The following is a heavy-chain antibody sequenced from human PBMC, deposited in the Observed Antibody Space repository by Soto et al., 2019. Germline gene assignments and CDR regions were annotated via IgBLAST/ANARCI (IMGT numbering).Heavy chain of an antibody. CDR3: VGPGGLEH. CDR1: GFRFIIYS. CDR2: ISTTSAYI. D-gene: IGHD3-16*01. Sequence: SLRVYCVALGFRFIIYSMDWVRQAPGKGLEWVSSISTTSAYIYYADSVKGRFTISRDNAKNSLYLHMNSLRVEDTAVYYCVGPGGLEHWGQGTLLTVSA. V-gene: IGHV3-21*01. J-gene: IGHJ4*02.